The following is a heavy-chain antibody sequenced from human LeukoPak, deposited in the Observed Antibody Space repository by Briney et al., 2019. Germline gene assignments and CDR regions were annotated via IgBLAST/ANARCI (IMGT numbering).Heavy chain of an antibody. CDR3: ARELWPGYGMDV. V-gene: IGHV1-3*01. Sequence: ASVKVSCKASGYTFTSYAMHWVRQAPGQRLEWMGWINAGNGNTKYSQKFQGRVTITRDTSASTAYMELSSLRSEDTAVYYCARELWPGYGMDVWGKETTVTVSS. CDR2: INAGNGNT. J-gene: IGHJ6*04. CDR1: GYTFTSYA. D-gene: IGHD3-16*01.